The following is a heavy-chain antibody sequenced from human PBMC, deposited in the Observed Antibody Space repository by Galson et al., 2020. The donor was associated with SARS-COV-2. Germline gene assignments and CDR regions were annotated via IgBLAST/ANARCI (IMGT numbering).Heavy chain of an antibody. CDR1: GFTFSSYA. J-gene: IGHJ6*03. Sequence: QLGESLKISCAASGFTFSSYAMHWVRQAPGKGLEWVAVISYDGSNKYYADSVKGRFTISRDNSKNTLYLQMNSLRAEDTAVYYCARDEETYSYYYYYMDVWGKGTTVTVSS. D-gene: IGHD4-4*01. CDR3: ARDEETYSYYYYYMDV. V-gene: IGHV3-30*04. CDR2: ISYDGSNK.